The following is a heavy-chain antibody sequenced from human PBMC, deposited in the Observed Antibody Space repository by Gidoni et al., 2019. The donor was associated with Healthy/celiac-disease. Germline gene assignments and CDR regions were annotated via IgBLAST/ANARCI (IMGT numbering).Heavy chain of an antibody. CDR1: GFSLSTRGVG. Sequence: ITLKESGPTLVQPTQTLTLTCTFSGFSLSTRGVGVGWIRQPPGKALELLALIYWDYDKRYSPSLKSRLTITKDTSKNQVVLTMTNMDPVDTATYYCAHMGPRFVEWLWVLDAFDIWGQGTMVTVSS. CDR3: AHMGPRFVEWLWVLDAFDI. CDR2: IYWDYDK. V-gene: IGHV2-5*02. D-gene: IGHD3-3*01. J-gene: IGHJ3*02.